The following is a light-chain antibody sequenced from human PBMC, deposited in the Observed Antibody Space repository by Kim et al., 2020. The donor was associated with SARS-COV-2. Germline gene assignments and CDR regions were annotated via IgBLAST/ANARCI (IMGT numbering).Light chain of an antibody. CDR1: SSDVGGYNY. Sequence: QSALTQPASVSGYPGQSITISCTGTSSDVGGYNYVSWYQQHPGKAPKLMIYDVSKRPSGVSNRFSGSKSGNTASLTISGLQAEDEADYYCSSYTSSSTLRVFGGGTQLTVL. J-gene: IGLJ2*01. V-gene: IGLV2-14*01. CDR2: DVS. CDR3: SSYTSSSTLRV.